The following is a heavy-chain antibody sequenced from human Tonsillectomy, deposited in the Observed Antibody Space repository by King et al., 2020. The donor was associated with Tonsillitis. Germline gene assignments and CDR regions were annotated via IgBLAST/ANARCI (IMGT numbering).Heavy chain of an antibody. CDR1: GFSLTTTGMC. J-gene: IGHJ4*02. V-gene: IGHV2-70*11. CDR2: IDWDDDK. D-gene: IGHD3-22*01. CDR3: ARTTSYHYVSSGYHRTYFDY. Sequence: VTLKESGPALVKPTQTLTLTCTFSGFSLTTTGMCVSWIRQPPGKALEWLARIDWDDDKYYSTSLKTRLTISKDTSKNQVVLTMTNMDPVDTATYYCARTTSYHYVSSGYHRTYFDYWGQGTLVTVSS.